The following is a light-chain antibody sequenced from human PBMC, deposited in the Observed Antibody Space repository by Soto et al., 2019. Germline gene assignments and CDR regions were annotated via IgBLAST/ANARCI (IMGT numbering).Light chain of an antibody. CDR1: SSDVGGYNY. Sequence: QSALTQPPSASGSPGQSVTISCTGTSSDVGGYNYVSWYQQHPGKAPKLMIYEVSKRASGVPDRFSGSKSGNTASLTVSGLQAEDEADYYCATWDESLNGVIFGGGTKLTVL. CDR3: ATWDESLNGVI. V-gene: IGLV2-8*01. J-gene: IGLJ2*01. CDR2: EVS.